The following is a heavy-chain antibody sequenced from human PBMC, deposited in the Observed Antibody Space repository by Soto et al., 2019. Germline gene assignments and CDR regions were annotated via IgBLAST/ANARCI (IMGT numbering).Heavy chain of an antibody. CDR1: GGSFSSYA. Sequence: SVKVSCKASGGSFSSYAISWVRRAPGQGLEWMGGIIPIFGTANYAQKFQGRVTITADESTSTAYMELSSLRSEDTAVYYCARGNTKDIVVGSAVPYYYNGMVVWGQGTTV. CDR2: IIPIFGTA. V-gene: IGHV1-69*13. D-gene: IGHD2-2*01. CDR3: ARGNTKDIVVGSAVPYYYNGMVV. J-gene: IGHJ6*02.